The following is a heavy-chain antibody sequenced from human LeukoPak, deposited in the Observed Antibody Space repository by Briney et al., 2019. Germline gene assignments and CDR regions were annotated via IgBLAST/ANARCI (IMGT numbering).Heavy chain of an antibody. CDR3: AISYRGSPPRRVAFDI. CDR2: INSYGNIT. CDR1: GFTFSSFA. J-gene: IGHJ3*02. Sequence: PGGSLRLSCAASGFTFSSFAMNWVRQAPGKGLEWVSQINSYGNITYYVDSAKGRFAISRDNSKNSLYLQMNYLRAEDKAVYYCAISYRGSPPRRVAFDIWGQGTMVTVSS. D-gene: IGHD1-26*01. V-gene: IGHV3-48*03.